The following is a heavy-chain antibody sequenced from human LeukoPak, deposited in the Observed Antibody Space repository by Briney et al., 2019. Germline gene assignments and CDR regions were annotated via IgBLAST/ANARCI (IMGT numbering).Heavy chain of an antibody. CDR3: ARSTVAGRFDY. D-gene: IGHD6-19*01. J-gene: IGHJ4*02. Sequence: GVSVKVSCKASGYTFTSYDINWVRQATGQGLEWMGWMNPNSGNTGYAQKFQGRVTITRNTSISTAYMELSSLRSEDTAVYYCARSTVAGRFDYWGQGTLVTVSS. CDR2: MNPNSGNT. V-gene: IGHV1-8*03. CDR1: GYTFTSYD.